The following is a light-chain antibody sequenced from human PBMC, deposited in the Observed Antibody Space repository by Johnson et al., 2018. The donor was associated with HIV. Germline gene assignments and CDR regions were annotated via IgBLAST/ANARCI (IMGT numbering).Light chain of an antibody. Sequence: QSVLTQSPSVSAAPGQKVTISCSGSSSNIGNNYVSWYRQLPGTAPKLLIYENTKRPSGIPDRFSGSKSGTSATLGITGLQTGDEADYYCGTWDSSLSAYVFGTGTKVTVL. V-gene: IGLV1-51*02. J-gene: IGLJ1*01. CDR2: ENT. CDR1: SSNIGNNY. CDR3: GTWDSSLSAYV.